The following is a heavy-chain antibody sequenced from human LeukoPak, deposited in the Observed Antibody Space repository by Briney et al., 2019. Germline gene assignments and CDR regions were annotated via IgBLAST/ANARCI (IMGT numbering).Heavy chain of an antibody. CDR3: ARDYLSCIAAAGTSVWFDP. V-gene: IGHV1-18*01. J-gene: IGHJ5*02. D-gene: IGHD6-13*01. CDR2: ISAYNGNT. CDR1: GYTFTSYG. Sequence: ASVKVSCKASGYTFTSYGISWVRQAPGQGLEWMGWISAYNGNTNYAQKLQGRVTMTTDTSTSTAYMELRSLRSDDTAVYYCARDYLSCIAAAGTSVWFDPWGQGTLVTVSS.